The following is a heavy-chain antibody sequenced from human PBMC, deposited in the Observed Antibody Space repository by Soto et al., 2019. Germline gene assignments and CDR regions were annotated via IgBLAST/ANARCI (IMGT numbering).Heavy chain of an antibody. V-gene: IGHV3-7*01. J-gene: IGHJ4*02. CDR1: GFTFSSYW. CDR2: IKQDGSEK. D-gene: IGHD2-15*01. Sequence: GGSLRLSCAASGFTFSSYWMSWVRQAPGKGLEWVANIKQDGSEKYYVDSVKGRFTISRDNAKNSLYLQMNSLRAEDTAVYYCVRDRGYCSGGICYSVLDYWGRGTLVTVSS. CDR3: VRDRGYCSGGICYSVLDY.